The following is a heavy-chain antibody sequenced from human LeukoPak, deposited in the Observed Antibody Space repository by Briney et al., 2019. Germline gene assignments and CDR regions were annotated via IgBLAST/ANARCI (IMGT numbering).Heavy chain of an antibody. D-gene: IGHD6-6*01. V-gene: IGHV4-59*12. CDR3: ARGRWWFAGRPPHYMDV. CDR2: IYYSGST. Sequence: RSSETLSLTCTVSGGSISSYYWSWIRQPPGKGLEWIGYIYYSGSTNYNPSLKSRVTISVDTSKNQFSLKLSSVTAADTAVYYCARGRWWFAGRPPHYMDVWGKGTTVTVSS. CDR1: GGSISSYY. J-gene: IGHJ6*03.